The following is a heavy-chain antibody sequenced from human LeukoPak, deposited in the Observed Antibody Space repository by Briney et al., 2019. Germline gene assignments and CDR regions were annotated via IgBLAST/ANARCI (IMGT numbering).Heavy chain of an antibody. CDR2: IYYSGST. V-gene: IGHV4-59*01. Sequence: SETLSLTCTVSGGSISSYYWSWIRQPPGKGLEWMGYIYYSGSTNYNPSLKSRVTISVDTSKNQFSLKLSSVTAADTAVYYCAGSGWLQLGFDPWGQGTLVTVSS. J-gene: IGHJ5*02. CDR1: GGSISSYY. CDR3: AGSGWLQLGFDP. D-gene: IGHD5-24*01.